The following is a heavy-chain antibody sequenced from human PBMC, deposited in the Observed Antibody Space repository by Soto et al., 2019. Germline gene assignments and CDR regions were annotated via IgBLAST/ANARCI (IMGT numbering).Heavy chain of an antibody. V-gene: IGHV4-59*08. J-gene: IGHJ6*03. D-gene: IGHD6-6*01. Sequence: PSETLSLTCTVSGGSISSYYWSWIRQPPGKGLEWIGYIYYSGSTNYNPSLKSRVTISVDTSKNQFSLKLSSVTAADTAVYYCARRSSSSPPNHYYYYIDVWGKGTTVTVSS. CDR3: ARRSSSSPPNHYYYYIDV. CDR1: GGSISSYY. CDR2: IYYSGST.